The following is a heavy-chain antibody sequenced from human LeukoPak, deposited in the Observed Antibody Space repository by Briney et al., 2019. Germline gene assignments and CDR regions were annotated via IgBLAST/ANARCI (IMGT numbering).Heavy chain of an antibody. CDR3: ARAGDSSSWYDGYYYYGMDV. J-gene: IGHJ6*02. Sequence: GGSLRLSCAASGFTFGDYYMSWIRQAPGKGLEWVSYISSSGSTIYYADSVKGRFTISRDNAKNSLYLQMNSLRAEDTAVYYCARAGDSSSWYDGYYYYGMDVWGQGTTVTVSS. CDR2: ISSSGSTI. D-gene: IGHD6-13*01. CDR1: GFTFGDYY. V-gene: IGHV3-11*01.